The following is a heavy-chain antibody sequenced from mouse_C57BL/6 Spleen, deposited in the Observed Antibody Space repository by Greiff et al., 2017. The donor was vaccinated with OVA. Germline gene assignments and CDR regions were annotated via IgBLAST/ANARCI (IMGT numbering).Heavy chain of an antibody. V-gene: IGHV1-61*01. CDR2: IYPSDSET. CDR1: GYTFTSYW. CDR3: AREGVYYGSSYWYFDV. Sequence: QVQLKQPGAELVRPGSSVRLSCKASGYTFTSYWMDWVKQRPGQGLEWIGNIYPSDSETHYNQKFKDKATLTVDKSSSTAYMQLSSLTSEDSAVYYCAREGVYYGSSYWYFDVWGTGTTVTVSS. D-gene: IGHD1-1*01. J-gene: IGHJ1*03.